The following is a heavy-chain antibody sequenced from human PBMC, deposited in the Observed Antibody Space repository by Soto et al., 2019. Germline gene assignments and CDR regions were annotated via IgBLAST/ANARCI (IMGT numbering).Heavy chain of an antibody. D-gene: IGHD3-9*01. CDR1: GGSISSNNW. Sequence: QVQLQESGPGLVKPSGTLSLTCAVSGGSISSNNWWSWVRQPPGKGLEWIGEIYHSGSTYYNPSLKRRVTISVDKSKNQFSLKVSSVTAADTAVYYCARRRGDYDFLTGYGHWGQGTLVTVSS. CDR2: IYHSGST. CDR3: ARRRGDYDFLTGYGH. J-gene: IGHJ4*02. V-gene: IGHV4-4*02.